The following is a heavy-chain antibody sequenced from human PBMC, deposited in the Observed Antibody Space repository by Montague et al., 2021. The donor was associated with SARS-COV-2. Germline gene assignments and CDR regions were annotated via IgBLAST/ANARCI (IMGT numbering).Heavy chain of an antibody. Sequence: SLRLSCEASGFTFSSYSMNLVRQAPVKGLEWVSSISSSSSYIYYXDSXHVRFTISRDNAKNSLYLQMNSLRAEDTAVYYCARALSTVLRYFDWLSAHYWGQGTLVTVSS. CDR3: ARALSTVLRYFDWLSAHY. V-gene: IGHV3-21*01. CDR1: GFTFSSYS. J-gene: IGHJ4*02. CDR2: ISSSSSYI. D-gene: IGHD3-9*01.